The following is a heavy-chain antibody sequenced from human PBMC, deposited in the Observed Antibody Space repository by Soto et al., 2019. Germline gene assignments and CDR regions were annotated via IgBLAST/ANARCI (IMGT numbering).Heavy chain of an antibody. CDR2: MFYSGLT. CDR1: GYSASPSAYY. V-gene: IGHV4-39*01. CDR3: APLTVSLSGPYGIHV. J-gene: IGHJ6*02. D-gene: IGHD2-15*01. Sequence: SETRSLTCSVSGYSASPSAYYWSWIRQPPGKGLEWIGSMFYSGLTYYNPSLKSRVTLSVDTSKNHFSVRLNSVTAADTAVYYCAPLTVSLSGPYGIHVWGQGTTVT.